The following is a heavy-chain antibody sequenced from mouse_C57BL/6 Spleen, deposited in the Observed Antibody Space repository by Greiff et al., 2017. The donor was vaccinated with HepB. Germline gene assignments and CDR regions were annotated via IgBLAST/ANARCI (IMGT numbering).Heavy chain of an antibody. V-gene: IGHV1-64*01. Sequence: QVQLQQPGAELVKPGASVKLSCKASGYTFTSYWMHWVKQRPGQGLEWIGMIHPNSGSTNYNEKFKSKATLTVDKSSSTAYMQLSSLTSEDSAVYYVASPSYYGSSPAWFACWGQGTLVTVSA. CDR1: GYTFTSYW. J-gene: IGHJ3*01. CDR3: ASPSYYGSSPAWFAC. D-gene: IGHD1-1*01. CDR2: IHPNSGST.